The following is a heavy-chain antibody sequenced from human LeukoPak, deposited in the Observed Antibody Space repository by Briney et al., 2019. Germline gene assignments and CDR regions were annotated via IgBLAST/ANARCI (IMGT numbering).Heavy chain of an antibody. CDR2: TNHSVST. D-gene: IGHD3-10*01. J-gene: IGHJ4*02. CDR1: AGSFSGYY. Sequence: SETLSLTCAVYAGSFSGYYWSWNRQPPGKGLEWIGETNHSVSTNYNPSLKRRATISGDTSRTQFSRKLSSVTAADTAVYYCARGRWFGELLWGFFDYWGQGTLVTVSS. V-gene: IGHV4-34*01. CDR3: ARGRWFGELLWGFFDY.